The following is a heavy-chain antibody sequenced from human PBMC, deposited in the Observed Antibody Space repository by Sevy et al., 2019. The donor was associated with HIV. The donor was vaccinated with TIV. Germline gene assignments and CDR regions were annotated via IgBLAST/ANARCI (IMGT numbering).Heavy chain of an antibody. CDR1: GFTFGDYA. V-gene: IGHV3-49*03. D-gene: IGHD2-2*01. J-gene: IGHJ3*02. Sequence: GGFLRLSCTASGFTFGDYAMSWFRQAPGKGLEWVGFIRSKAYGGTTEYAASVKGRFTISRDDSKSIAYLQMNSLKTEDTAVYYCTRDRYCSSTSCYLFAFDIWGQGTMVTVSS. CDR3: TRDRYCSSTSCYLFAFDI. CDR2: IRSKAYGGTT.